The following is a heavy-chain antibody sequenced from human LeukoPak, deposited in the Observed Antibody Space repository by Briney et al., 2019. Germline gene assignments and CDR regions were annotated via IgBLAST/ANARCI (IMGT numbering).Heavy chain of an antibody. CDR3: ARLRSGMDV. Sequence: ADTVSLTCTVSGGSIKSYYWTWIRQPRGKGLEWSANVYNSGSTNYNPSLKSRVTISVDMFKNQFSLKLTSVTAADTAVYYCARLRSGMDVWGQGTTVTVSS. CDR2: VYNSGST. CDR1: GGSIKSYY. J-gene: IGHJ6*02. V-gene: IGHV4-59*07.